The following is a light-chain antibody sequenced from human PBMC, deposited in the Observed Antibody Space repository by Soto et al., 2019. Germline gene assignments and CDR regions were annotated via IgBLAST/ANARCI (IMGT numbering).Light chain of an antibody. J-gene: IGKJ3*01. Sequence: ELLLTQSPSTLPLSPGERATLSCRAGQSVSSSYLAWYQQKPGKAPRLLIYDASNRATGIPDRFSGSGSGTDFTLTISRLEPEDFAAYYCLQYDTSPVAFGHGTKVDIK. V-gene: IGKV3-20*01. CDR1: QSVSSSY. CDR3: LQYDTSPVA. CDR2: DAS.